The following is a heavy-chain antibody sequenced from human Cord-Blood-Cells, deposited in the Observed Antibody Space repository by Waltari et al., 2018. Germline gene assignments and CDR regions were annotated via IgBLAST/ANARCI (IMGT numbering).Heavy chain of an antibody. CDR2: IYYSGST. CDR1: GGSISSSSYY. V-gene: IGHV4-39*01. J-gene: IGHJ3*02. Sequence: QLQLQESGPGLVKPSETLSLTCTVSGGSISSSSYYWGWIRQPPGKGLEWIGSIYYSGSTYYTPSLKSLVTISVDTSKNQCSLKLSSVTAADTAVYYCARHGSTGDDAFDIWGQGTMVTVSS. D-gene: IGHD7-27*01. CDR3: ARHGSTGDDAFDI.